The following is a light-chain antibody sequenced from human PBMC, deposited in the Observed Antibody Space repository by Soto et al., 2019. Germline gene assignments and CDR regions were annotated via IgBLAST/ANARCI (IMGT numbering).Light chain of an antibody. Sequence: IGVTQSPLSLPATHVDPDSISCRASQTLLYNNTYNYLDWYVQKPGQSPQLLIYFGSNRAPEVPDRFSGSGSGTDFTLKINRVEAEDVGTYYCMQALQSLTFGQGTRLENK. J-gene: IGKJ5*01. CDR1: QTLLYNNTYNY. V-gene: IGKV2-28*01. CDR3: MQALQSLT. CDR2: FGS.